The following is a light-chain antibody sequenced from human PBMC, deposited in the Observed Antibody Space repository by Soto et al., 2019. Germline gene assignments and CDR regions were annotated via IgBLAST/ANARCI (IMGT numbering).Light chain of an antibody. CDR3: QQYDKWPGT. Sequence: DIVMTQSPYSLAVSLFESATINCESIHILLYSSNNKNYLAWYQRKPGQAPRLLLYATSTRATGIPARFIGSGSGTEFTLTISSLQSEDFALYFCQQYDKWPGTFGQGTKVDIK. CDR2: ATS. CDR1: HILLYSSNNKNY. V-gene: IGKV4-1*01. J-gene: IGKJ1*01.